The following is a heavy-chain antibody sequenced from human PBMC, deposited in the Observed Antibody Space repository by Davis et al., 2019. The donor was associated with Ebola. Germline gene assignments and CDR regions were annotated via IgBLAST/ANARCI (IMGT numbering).Heavy chain of an antibody. V-gene: IGHV4-39*01. Sequence: PSETLSLTCSVSGASISGMTWGWIRQSPGGRLEWIWTIHLSGTISYNPSLQRRVTISVDTSKNQSSLKMSAVTAADTAIVYCARLPTGFPNWVDRWGQGALVTVSS. J-gene: IGHJ5*02. CDR1: GASISGMT. CDR3: ARLPTGFPNWVDR. CDR2: IHLSGTI.